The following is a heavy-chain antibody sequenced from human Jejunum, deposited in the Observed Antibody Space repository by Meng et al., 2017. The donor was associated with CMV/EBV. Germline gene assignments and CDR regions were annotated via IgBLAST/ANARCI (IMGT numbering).Heavy chain of an antibody. J-gene: IGHJ5*02. CDR1: GFSFSSYA. CDR3: ARGFNYYYLDP. D-gene: IGHD5-24*01. CDR2: IRNKANSYTM. V-gene: IGHV3-72*01. Sequence: CAAYGFSFSSYAISWVRQGPGKGLEWVARIRNKANSYTMEYGPSVKGRFTISRDDSKNALYLQMNSLEIEDTAVYYCARGFNYYYLDPRGQGTLVTVSS.